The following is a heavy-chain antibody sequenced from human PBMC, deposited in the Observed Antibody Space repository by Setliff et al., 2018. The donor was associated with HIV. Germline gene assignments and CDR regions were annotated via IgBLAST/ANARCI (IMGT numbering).Heavy chain of an antibody. Sequence: SETLSLTCAVYGGSFSGHSWTWIRQLPGKGLEWIGEINRSGSANNNRSLKSRVTMSVDTSKRQFSLKLDSVTAADTAIYYCARQSTVAAAGFDFWGQGTLVTVS. J-gene: IGHJ4*02. V-gene: IGHV4-34*01. CDR1: GGSFSGHS. D-gene: IGHD6-13*01. CDR3: ARQSTVAAAGFDF. CDR2: INRSGSA.